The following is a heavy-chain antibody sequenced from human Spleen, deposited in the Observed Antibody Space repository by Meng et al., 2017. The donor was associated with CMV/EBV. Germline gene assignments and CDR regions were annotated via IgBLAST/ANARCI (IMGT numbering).Heavy chain of an antibody. Sequence: AASGFSFNRYTMNWVRQAPGKGLEWVSCISSSSDTIYLADSVKGRFTISRDNAKNSLYLQMNSLRAEDTAVYYCARVWGSRGYYYYGMDVWGQGTTVTVSS. CDR3: ARVWGSRGYYYYGMDV. CDR2: ISSSSDTI. CDR1: GFSFNRYT. J-gene: IGHJ6*02. V-gene: IGHV3-48*04. D-gene: IGHD3-16*01.